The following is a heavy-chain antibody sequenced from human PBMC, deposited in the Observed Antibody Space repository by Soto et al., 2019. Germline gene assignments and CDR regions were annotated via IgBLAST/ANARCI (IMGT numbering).Heavy chain of an antibody. CDR2: ISAGGDRT. CDR1: GFTFSNYP. Sequence: EVQVSESGGGLVQPGGSLRLSCATSGFTFSNYPMNWVRRAPGKGLEWAPGISAGGDRTYYADSVKGRFTIFRDNSKNSVALRMNSLRVEDTAVYYCARRVWGQGTLVTVSS. CDR3: ARRV. V-gene: IGHV3-23*01. J-gene: IGHJ4*02.